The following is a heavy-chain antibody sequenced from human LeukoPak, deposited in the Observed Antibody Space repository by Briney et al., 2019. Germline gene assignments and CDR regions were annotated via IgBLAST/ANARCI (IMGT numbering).Heavy chain of an antibody. CDR1: GGSFSGYY. D-gene: IGHD2-2*01. CDR3: ARGGDIVVVPAAPDNWFDP. Sequence: PSETLSLTCAVYGGSFSGYYWSWIRQPPGKGLEWIGEINHSGSTNYNPSLKSRVTISVDTSKNQFSLKLSSVTAADTAVYYCARGGDIVVVPAAPDNWFDPWGQGTLVTVSS. J-gene: IGHJ5*02. V-gene: IGHV4-34*01. CDR2: INHSGST.